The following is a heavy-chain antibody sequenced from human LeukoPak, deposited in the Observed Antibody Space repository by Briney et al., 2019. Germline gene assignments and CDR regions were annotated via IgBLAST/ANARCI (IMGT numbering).Heavy chain of an antibody. J-gene: IGHJ4*02. CDR2: IYYSGST. Sequence: PSETLSLTCTVSGGSISSSSYYWGWIRQPPGKGLEWIGSIYYSGSTYYNPSLKSRVTISVDTSKNQFSLKLSSVTAADTAVYYCARDSGGSYYRFDYWGRGTLVTVSS. V-gene: IGHV4-39*07. CDR1: GGSISSSSYY. CDR3: ARDSGGSYYRFDY. D-gene: IGHD1-26*01.